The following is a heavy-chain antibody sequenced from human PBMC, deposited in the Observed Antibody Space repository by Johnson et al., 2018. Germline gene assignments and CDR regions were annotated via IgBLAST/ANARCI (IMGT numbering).Heavy chain of an antibody. D-gene: IGHD1-1*01. CDR2: ISASSANI. Sequence: VQLVQSGGGLVQPGGSLRLSCAASGFTLSRYAMNWVRQAPGKGLEWVSYISASSANIHYADSVRGRFTVSRDNAKSSVYLQMNSLRVGDTAIYYCARDEIYGSRYINYVDVGGEGTTFTVS. V-gene: IGHV3-48*01. CDR3: ARDEIYGSRYINYVDV. J-gene: IGHJ6*03. CDR1: GFTLSRYA.